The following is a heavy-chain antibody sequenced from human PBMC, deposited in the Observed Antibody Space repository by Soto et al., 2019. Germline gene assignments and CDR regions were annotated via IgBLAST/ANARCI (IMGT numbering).Heavy chain of an antibody. CDR2: INHSGST. J-gene: IGHJ5*02. Sequence: QVQLQQWGAGLLKPSETLSLTCAVYGGSFSGYYWSWIRQPPGKGLEWIGEINHSGSTNYNPSLKCRVTISVDTSKNQFSLKLSSVPAADTAVYYCARVLRRIAARAGGNDLFDPWGQGTLVTVSS. V-gene: IGHV4-34*01. D-gene: IGHD6-6*01. CDR3: ARVLRRIAARAGGNDLFDP. CDR1: GGSFSGYY.